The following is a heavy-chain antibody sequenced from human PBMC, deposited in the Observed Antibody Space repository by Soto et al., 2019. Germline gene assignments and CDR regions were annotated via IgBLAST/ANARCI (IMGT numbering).Heavy chain of an antibody. CDR1: GFPFRTYS. CDR2: ISSSSSHI. CDR3: VTDSDGTSF. D-gene: IGHD1-26*01. J-gene: IGHJ4*02. V-gene: IGHV3-21*01. Sequence: GSLSLSCAASGFPFRTYSMHWVRQAPGKGLEWVSSISSSSSHIYYAESMKGRFAISRDNAKNSLFLQMSSLRAEDTALYFCVTDSDGTSFWGQGTLVTVSS.